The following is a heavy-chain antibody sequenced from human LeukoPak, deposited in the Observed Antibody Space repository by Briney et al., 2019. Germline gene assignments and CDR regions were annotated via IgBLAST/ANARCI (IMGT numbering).Heavy chain of an antibody. J-gene: IGHJ5*02. V-gene: IGHV3-21*01. CDR3: ARGRVQVTAIFLVGP. D-gene: IGHD2-21*02. CDR2: ISSSSSYI. Sequence: PGGSLRLSCAASGFTFSSYSVNWVRQAPGKGLEWVSSISSSSSYIYYADSVKGRFTISRDNAKNSLYLQMNSLRAEDTAVYYCARGRVQVTAIFLVGPWGQGTLVTVSS. CDR1: GFTFSSYS.